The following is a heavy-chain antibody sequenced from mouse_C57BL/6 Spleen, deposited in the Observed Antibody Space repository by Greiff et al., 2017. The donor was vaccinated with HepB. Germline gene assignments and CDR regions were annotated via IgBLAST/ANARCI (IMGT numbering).Heavy chain of an antibody. V-gene: IGHV1-4*01. CDR1: GYTFTSDT. J-gene: IGHJ4*01. CDR3: TRSTYGSPYAMDY. CDR2: IKPSSGYT. Sequence: VQLKESGAELARPCASVKMSCKASGYTFTSDTMCWVKQRPVQDLEWSGYIKPSSGYTKYNQKFKHKATLTADKSSNTAYMQLSSLTSEDSAVYYCTRSTYGSPYAMDYWGQGTSVTVSS. D-gene: IGHD1-1*01.